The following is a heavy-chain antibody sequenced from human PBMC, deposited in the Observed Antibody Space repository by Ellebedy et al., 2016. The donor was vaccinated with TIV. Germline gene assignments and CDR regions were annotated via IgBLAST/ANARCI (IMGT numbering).Heavy chain of an antibody. V-gene: IGHV1-69*04. D-gene: IGHD5-18*01. CDR2: IIPIVGIA. CDR1: GGTFSSYA. Sequence: AASVKVSCNASGGTFSSYAISWVRQAPGQGLEWMGRIIPIVGIANYAQKFQGRVTITADKSTSTADMELSSLRSEDTGVYYCARAEDTAMVFDYWGQGTLVTVSS. CDR3: ARAEDTAMVFDY. J-gene: IGHJ4*02.